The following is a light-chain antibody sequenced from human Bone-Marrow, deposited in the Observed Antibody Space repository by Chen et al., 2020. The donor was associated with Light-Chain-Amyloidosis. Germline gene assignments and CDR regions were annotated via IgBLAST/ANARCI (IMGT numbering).Light chain of an antibody. CDR1: QSVLSTSNNKNY. J-gene: IGKJ1*01. Sequence: DIVMTQSPDSLAVSLGERATINCKSTQSVLSTSNNKNYIAWYQQKPGQPPKLLVSWASMRESGVPDRFRGSGSETDFTLTISSLQAEDVAVYYCQQYYSTPLTFGQGTRVEIK. CDR3: QQYYSTPLT. V-gene: IGKV4-1*01. CDR2: WAS.